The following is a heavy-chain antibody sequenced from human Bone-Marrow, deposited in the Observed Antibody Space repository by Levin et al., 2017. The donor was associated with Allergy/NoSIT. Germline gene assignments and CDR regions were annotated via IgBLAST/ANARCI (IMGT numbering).Heavy chain of an antibody. J-gene: IGHJ3*01. D-gene: IGHD2-2*02. CDR3: ARDSRYTSAFDL. CDR1: GGPLRNFY. Sequence: GSLRLSCSVSGGPLRNFYWTWIRQPPGKGLEWIGYIYSSGSTNYNPSLESRVTMSIDTSRNHFSLKLSSVTPADTAIYYCARDSRYTSAFDLWGQGTVVTVS. CDR2: IYSSGST. V-gene: IGHV4-59*01.